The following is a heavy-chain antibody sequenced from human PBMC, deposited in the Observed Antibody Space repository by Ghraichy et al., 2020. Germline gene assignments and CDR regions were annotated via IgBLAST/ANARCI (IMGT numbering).Heavy chain of an antibody. CDR2: INHSGST. CDR3: AKRGAWYHYFDL. CDR1: GGSFSGHY. V-gene: IGHV4-34*01. J-gene: IGHJ4*02. D-gene: IGHD6-19*01. Sequence: GSLRLTCAVYGGSFSGHYWNWIRQPPGKGLEWIGEINHSGSTYYNPSLKSRVSISLDTSKNEFSLNLKSMTAADTAVYYCAKRGAWYHYFDLWGQGALVTVSS.